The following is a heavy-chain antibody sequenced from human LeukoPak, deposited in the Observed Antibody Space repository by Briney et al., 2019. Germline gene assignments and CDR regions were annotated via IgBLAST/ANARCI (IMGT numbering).Heavy chain of an antibody. D-gene: IGHD3-16*01. CDR2: INPNSGGT. V-gene: IGHV1-2*02. CDR1: GYTFTSYG. J-gene: IGHJ3*02. Sequence: GASVKVSCKASGYTFTSYGFSWVRQAPGQGLEWMGWINPNSGGTNYAQKFQGRVTMTRDTSISTAYMELSRLRSDDTAVYYCASDLGPVGDDAFGIWGQGTMVTVSS. CDR3: ASDLGPVGDDAFGI.